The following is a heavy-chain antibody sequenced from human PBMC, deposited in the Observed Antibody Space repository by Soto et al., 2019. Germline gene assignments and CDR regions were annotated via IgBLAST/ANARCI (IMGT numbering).Heavy chain of an antibody. CDR2: IYHSGST. CDR1: SGSISSSNW. J-gene: IGHJ6*03. V-gene: IGHV4-4*02. CDR3: ARATLGFGEPNYYYYYMDV. D-gene: IGHD3-10*01. Sequence: SETLSLTCAVSSGSISSSNWWSWVRQPPGKGLEWIGEIYHSGSTNYNPPLKSRVTISVDKSKNQFSLKLSSVTAADTAVYYCARATLGFGEPNYYYYYMDVWGKGTTVTVSS.